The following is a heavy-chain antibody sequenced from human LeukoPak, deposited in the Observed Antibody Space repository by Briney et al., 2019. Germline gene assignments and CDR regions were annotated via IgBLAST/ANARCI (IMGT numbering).Heavy chain of an antibody. Sequence: GGSLRLSCAASGFSFSNVWMIWVRQAPGKGLEWVGRIKTKGDGGTIDYAAPVKSRFANTRDDSKNTLYLEVNSLTTEDTAVYYCTTIDATMIATSDYWGQGTLVTVSS. D-gene: IGHD3-22*01. V-gene: IGHV3-15*01. J-gene: IGHJ4*02. CDR2: IKTKGDGGTI. CDR3: TTIDATMIATSDY. CDR1: GFSFSNVW.